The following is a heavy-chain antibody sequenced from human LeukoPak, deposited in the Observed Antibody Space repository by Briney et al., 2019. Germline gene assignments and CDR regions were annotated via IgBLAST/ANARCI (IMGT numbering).Heavy chain of an antibody. D-gene: IGHD3-10*01. CDR1: GFTFSSYA. CDR3: AKALLLWFGELLYFDY. V-gene: IGHV3-23*01. CDR2: ISGSGGST. Sequence: GGSLGLSCAASGFTFSSYAMSWVRQAPGKGLEWVSAISGSGGSTYYADSVKGRFTISRDNSKNTLYLQMNSLRAEDTAVYYCAKALLLWFGELLYFDYWGQGTLVTVSS. J-gene: IGHJ4*02.